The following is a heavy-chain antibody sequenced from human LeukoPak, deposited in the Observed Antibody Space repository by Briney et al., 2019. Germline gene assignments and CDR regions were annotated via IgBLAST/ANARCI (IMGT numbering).Heavy chain of an antibody. CDR2: IYYSGST. Sequence: PSETLSLTCTVSSGSISSSSYYWGWIRQPPGKGLEWIGSIYYSGSTYYNPSLKSRVTISVDTSKNQFSLKLSSVTAADTAVYYCARERTYCSGDNCHNWFDPWGQGTLVTVSS. CDR3: ARERTYCSGDNCHNWFDP. CDR1: SGSISSSSYY. D-gene: IGHD2-15*01. J-gene: IGHJ5*02. V-gene: IGHV4-39*07.